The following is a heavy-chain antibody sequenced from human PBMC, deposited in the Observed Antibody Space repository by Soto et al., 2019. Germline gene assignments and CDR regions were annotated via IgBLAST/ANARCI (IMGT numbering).Heavy chain of an antibody. CDR2: IYYSGST. CDR3: ARRGKHYYDSSGSDFDFGY. J-gene: IGHJ4*02. V-gene: IGHV4-39*01. Sequence: SETLSLTCTVSGGSISSSSYYWGWIRQPPGKGLEWIGSIYYSGSTYYNPSLKSRVTISVDTSKNQFSLKLSSVTAADTAVYYCARRGKHYYDSSGSDFDFGYWGQGTLVTVSS. CDR1: GGSISSSSYY. D-gene: IGHD3-22*01.